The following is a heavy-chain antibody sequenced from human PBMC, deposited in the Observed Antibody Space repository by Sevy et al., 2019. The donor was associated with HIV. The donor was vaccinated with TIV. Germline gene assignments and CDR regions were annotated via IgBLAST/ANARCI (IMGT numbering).Heavy chain of an antibody. J-gene: IGHJ6*02. Sequence: GGSLRLSCAASGFTFDDYAMHWVRQAPGKGLEWVSGISWNSGSIGYADSVKGRFTISRENAKNSLYLQMNSLRAEDTALYYCAKGDSSGSDYYYYGMDVWGQGTTVTVSS. V-gene: IGHV3-9*01. CDR3: AKGDSSGSDYYYYGMDV. CDR1: GFTFDDYA. CDR2: ISWNSGSI. D-gene: IGHD6-19*01.